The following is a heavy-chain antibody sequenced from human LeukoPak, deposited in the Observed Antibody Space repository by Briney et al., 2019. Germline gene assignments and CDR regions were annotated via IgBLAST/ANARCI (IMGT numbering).Heavy chain of an antibody. CDR2: MNPNSGNT. D-gene: IGHD2-21*02. CDR3: ARGPARAYCGGDCYGEDY. CDR1: GYTFTSYD. J-gene: IGHJ4*02. Sequence: ASVKVSCKASGYTFTSYDINWLRQATGQGLEWMGWMNPNSGNTGYAQKFQGRVTMTRNTSISTAYMELSSLRSEDTAVYYCARGPARAYCGGDCYGEDYWGQGTLVTVSS. V-gene: IGHV1-8*01.